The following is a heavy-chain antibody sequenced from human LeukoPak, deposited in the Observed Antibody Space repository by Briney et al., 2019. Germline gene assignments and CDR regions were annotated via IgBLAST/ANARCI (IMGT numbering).Heavy chain of an antibody. Sequence: PSETLSLTCGVSGGSLSFYYWSWIRQSPGKGLEWIAEISQNGDSNYNMSLKSRVTISLDRSRNQFSLKLSSVTAADTAVYYCARDVGATPGYFDYWGQGTLVTVSS. CDR2: ISQNGDS. CDR1: GGSLSFYY. J-gene: IGHJ4*02. V-gene: IGHV4-34*01. CDR3: ARDVGATPGYFDY. D-gene: IGHD1-26*01.